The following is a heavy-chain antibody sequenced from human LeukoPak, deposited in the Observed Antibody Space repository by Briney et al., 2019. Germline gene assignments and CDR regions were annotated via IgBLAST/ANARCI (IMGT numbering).Heavy chain of an antibody. CDR3: ARVRSPPVPYCGGGCYPDV. Sequence: PGRSLRLSCAASGFTFSSDGMHCVRQAPGKGLEWVAVIWYDGSNKYYADSVKGRFTISRDNSKNTLYLQMNSLRAEDTAVYYCARVRSPPVPYCGGGCYPDVWGQGTAVTVSS. D-gene: IGHD2-21*02. J-gene: IGHJ6*02. CDR1: GFTFSSDG. V-gene: IGHV3-33*01. CDR2: IWYDGSNK.